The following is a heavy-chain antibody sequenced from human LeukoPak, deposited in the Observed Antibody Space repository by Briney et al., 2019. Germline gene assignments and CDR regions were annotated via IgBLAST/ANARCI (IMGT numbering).Heavy chain of an antibody. Sequence: PGRSLRLSCAASGFTFSSYGMHWVRQAPGKGLEWVAVISYDGSNKYYADSVKGRCTISRDNSKNTLYLQINSLRAEHTAVYYCSKLAGVVPAATTPFDYWGQGTLVTVSS. V-gene: IGHV3-30*18. CDR3: SKLAGVVPAATTPFDY. J-gene: IGHJ4*02. CDR1: GFTFSSYG. D-gene: IGHD2-2*01. CDR2: ISYDGSNK.